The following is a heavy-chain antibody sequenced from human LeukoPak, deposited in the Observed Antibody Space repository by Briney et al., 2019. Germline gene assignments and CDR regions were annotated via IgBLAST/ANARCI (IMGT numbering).Heavy chain of an antibody. D-gene: IGHD6-19*01. CDR3: ATGAGIAVAGTDY. V-gene: IGHV3-30*02. CDR2: IRYDGTNK. CDR1: GFTFSSYG. Sequence: GGSLRLSCAASGFTFSSYGMHWVRQAPGKGLEWVAFIRYDGTNKYYADSVNGRFTISRDNAKNSLYLQMNSLRAEDTAVYYCATGAGIAVAGTDYWGQGTLVTVSS. J-gene: IGHJ4*02.